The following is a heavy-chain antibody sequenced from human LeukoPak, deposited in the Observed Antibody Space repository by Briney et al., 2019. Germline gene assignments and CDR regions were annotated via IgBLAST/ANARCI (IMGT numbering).Heavy chain of an antibody. J-gene: IGHJ6*02. Sequence: GASVKVSCKASGGTFSSYAISWVRQAPGQGLEWMGRIIPILGIANYAQKFQGRVTITADKSTSTAYMELSSLRSEDTAVYYCARENIVVVVAATGGYYYYGMDVWGQGTTVTVSS. CDR3: ARENIVVVVAATGGYYYYGMDV. CDR2: IIPILGIA. D-gene: IGHD2-15*01. CDR1: GGTFSSYA. V-gene: IGHV1-69*04.